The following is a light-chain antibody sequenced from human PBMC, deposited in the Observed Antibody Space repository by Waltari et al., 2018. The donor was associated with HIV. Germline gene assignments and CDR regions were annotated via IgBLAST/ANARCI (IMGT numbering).Light chain of an antibody. CDR2: RNI. CDR1: RSAIGPNY. V-gene: IGLV1-47*01. Sequence: QSVLTQPPSTSGTPGQTVHISCSGTRSAIGPNYVYWYQQVPGTAPNILIYRNIQRPSGVPARFSGSKSGTSASLAISGLRSEDEAHYHCASWDDSLGGRWVFGGGTKLTVL. CDR3: ASWDDSLGGRWV. J-gene: IGLJ3*02.